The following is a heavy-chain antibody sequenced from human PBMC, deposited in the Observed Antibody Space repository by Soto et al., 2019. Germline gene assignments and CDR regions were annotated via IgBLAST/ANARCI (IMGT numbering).Heavy chain of an antibody. CDR3: ARSIVVVTALDY. CDR2: INAGKGNT. D-gene: IGHD2-21*02. J-gene: IGHJ4*02. Sequence: QVQLVQSGAEEKKPGASVKVSCKASGYTFTSYAMHWVRQAPGQRLEWMGWINAGKGNTKYSQKFQGRVTITRDTSASTAYMELRSLRSEDTAVYYCARSIVVVTALDYWGQGTLVTVSS. CDR1: GYTFTSYA. V-gene: IGHV1-3*05.